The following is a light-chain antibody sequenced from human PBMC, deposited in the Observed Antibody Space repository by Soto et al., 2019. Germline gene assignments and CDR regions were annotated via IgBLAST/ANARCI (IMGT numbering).Light chain of an antibody. CDR1: SSNIGAGYD. CDR3: QSYDSSHYV. V-gene: IGLV1-40*01. CDR2: GNS. Sequence: QSVLTQPPSVSGAPGQRVTISCTGSSSNIGAGYDVHWYQQLPGTAPKLLIYGNSNRPSGVPDRFSGSKSGTSASLAITGLQVEDEADYYCQSYDSSHYVFGPGTKVTVL. J-gene: IGLJ1*01.